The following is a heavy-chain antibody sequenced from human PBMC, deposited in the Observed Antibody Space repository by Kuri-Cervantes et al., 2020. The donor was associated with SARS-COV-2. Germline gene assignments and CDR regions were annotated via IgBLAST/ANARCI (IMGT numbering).Heavy chain of an antibody. CDR3: ARVVTMVRGVIENGMDV. D-gene: IGHD3-10*01. Sequence: GGSLRLSCAASGFTFSSYSMSWVRQAPGKGLEWVSAISGSGGSTYYADSVKGRFTISRDNAKNSLYLQMNSLRAEDTAVYYCARVVTMVRGVIENGMDVWGQGTTVTVSS. J-gene: IGHJ6*02. CDR1: GFTFSSYS. V-gene: IGHV3-23*01. CDR2: ISGSGGST.